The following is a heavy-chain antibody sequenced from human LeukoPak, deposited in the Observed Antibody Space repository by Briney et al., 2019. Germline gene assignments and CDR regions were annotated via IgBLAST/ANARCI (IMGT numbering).Heavy chain of an antibody. CDR1: GFTFSSYA. CDR3: AKVYGVCSGGSCRKSPFDY. Sequence: PGGSLRLSCAASGFTFSSYAMSWVRQAPGKGLEWVSAISGSGGSTYYADSVKGRFTISRDNSKNTLYLQMNSLRAEDTAVYYCAKVYGVCSGGSCRKSPFDYWGQGTLATVSS. V-gene: IGHV3-23*01. D-gene: IGHD2-15*01. CDR2: ISGSGGST. J-gene: IGHJ4*02.